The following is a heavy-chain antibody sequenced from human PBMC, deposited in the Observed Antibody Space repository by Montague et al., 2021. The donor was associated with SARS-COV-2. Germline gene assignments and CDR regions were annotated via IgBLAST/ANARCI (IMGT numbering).Heavy chain of an antibody. D-gene: IGHD2-21*02. CDR3: ARALRVVGVTVHAFDI. J-gene: IGHJ3*02. CDR2: IYYSGST. Sequence: SETLSLTCTVSGGSISSYYWSWIRQPPAKGLEWIGYIYYSGSTNYNPSLKSRVTISVDTSKNQFSLVMSSVTAADTAAYYCARALRVVGVTVHAFDIWGQGTMVTVSS. V-gene: IGHV4-59*01. CDR1: GGSISSYY.